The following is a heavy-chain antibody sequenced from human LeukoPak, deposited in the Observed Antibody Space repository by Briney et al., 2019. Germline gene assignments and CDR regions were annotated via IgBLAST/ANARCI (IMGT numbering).Heavy chain of an antibody. J-gene: IGHJ3*02. CDR2: INPSGGST. D-gene: IGHD2-15*01. CDR1: GYTFTSYY. Sequence: ASVKASCKASGYTFTSYYMHWVRQAPGQGLEWMGIINPSGGSTSYAQKFQGRVTMTRDTSTSTVYMELSSLRSEDTAVYYCVTTNPDCSGGSCYLAVIDAFDIWGQGTMVTVSS. V-gene: IGHV1-46*01. CDR3: VTTNPDCSGGSCYLAVIDAFDI.